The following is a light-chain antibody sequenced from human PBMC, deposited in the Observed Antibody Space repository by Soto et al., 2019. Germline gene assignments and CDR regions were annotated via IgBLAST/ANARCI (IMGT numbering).Light chain of an antibody. J-gene: IGLJ1*01. CDR2: SNN. CDR1: SSNIGSNT. Sequence: QSVLIQPPSASGTPGQRVTISCSGSSSNIGSNTVNWYQQLPGTAPKLLIYSNNQRPSGVPDRFSGSKSGTSASLATSGLQSEDEADYYCAAWDDSLNGPHYVFGTGTKVTVL. CDR3: AAWDDSLNGPHYV. V-gene: IGLV1-44*01.